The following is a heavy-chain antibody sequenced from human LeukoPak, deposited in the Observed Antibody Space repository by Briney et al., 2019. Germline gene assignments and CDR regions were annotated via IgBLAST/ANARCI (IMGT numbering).Heavy chain of an antibody. Sequence: GGSLRLSCAASGFTFTSFWMHWVRQPPGKGLVWVSRVEHDGSRTAYADSVTGRFTISRDNARNMVYLQMNSLRAEDTAVYYCATDLGWGQGTLVTVSS. CDR1: GFTFTSFW. J-gene: IGHJ4*02. V-gene: IGHV3-74*01. D-gene: IGHD4-17*01. CDR2: VEHDGSRT. CDR3: ATDLG.